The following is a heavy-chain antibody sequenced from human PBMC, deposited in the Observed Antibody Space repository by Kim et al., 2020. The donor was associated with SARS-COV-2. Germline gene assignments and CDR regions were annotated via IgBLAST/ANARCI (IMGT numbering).Heavy chain of an antibody. D-gene: IGHD3-22*01. Sequence: GGSLRLSCAASGFTFSSYGMHWVRQAPGKGLEWVAVIWYDGSNKYYADSVKGRFTISRDNSKNTLYLQMNSLRAEDTAVYYCAKDLDTMIVVATPYYYYGMDVWGQGTTVTVSS. CDR3: AKDLDTMIVVATPYYYYGMDV. V-gene: IGHV3-33*06. J-gene: IGHJ6*02. CDR1: GFTFSSYG. CDR2: IWYDGSNK.